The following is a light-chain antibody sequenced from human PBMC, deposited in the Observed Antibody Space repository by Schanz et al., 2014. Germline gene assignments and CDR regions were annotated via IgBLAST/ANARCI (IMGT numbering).Light chain of an antibody. CDR2: GAS. Sequence: EIVLTQSPATLSLSPGERATLSCRASQSVTSSYFAWYQQKPGQAPRLLIYGASSRATGVPDRFSGTESGTDFTLSISRLEPEDVAMYYCQQYDTSPRTFGQGTKLEIK. CDR1: QSVTSSY. V-gene: IGKV3-20*01. J-gene: IGKJ2*01. CDR3: QQYDTSPRT.